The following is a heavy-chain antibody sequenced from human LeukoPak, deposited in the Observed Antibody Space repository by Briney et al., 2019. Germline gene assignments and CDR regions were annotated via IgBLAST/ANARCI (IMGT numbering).Heavy chain of an antibody. CDR2: IYYTGNT. J-gene: IGHJ5*01. CDR1: GVSISNHY. V-gene: IGHV4-59*08. D-gene: IGHD3-9*01. Sequence: PSETLSLTCTVSGVSISNHYSSWIRQPPGKGLEWIGYIYYTGNTNYNPSLKSRVTISEDTSKNQVSLKLSSVTAADTAVYYCARLSNYNILTGNNWFDSWGQGTLVTVSS. CDR3: ARLSNYNILTGNNWFDS.